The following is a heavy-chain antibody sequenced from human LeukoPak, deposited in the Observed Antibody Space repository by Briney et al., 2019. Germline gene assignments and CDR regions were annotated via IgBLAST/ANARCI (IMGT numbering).Heavy chain of an antibody. D-gene: IGHD1-26*01. J-gene: IGHJ3*02. CDR3: ARVYGSYYMSAFDI. Sequence: PSETLSLTCAVSGGSISSSNWWSWVRQPPGKGLEWIGEIYHSGSTNYNPSLKSRVTISVDKSKNQFSLKLSSVTAADTAVYYCARVYGSYYMSAFDIWGQGTMVTVSS. CDR1: GGSISSSNW. CDR2: IYHSGST. V-gene: IGHV4-4*02.